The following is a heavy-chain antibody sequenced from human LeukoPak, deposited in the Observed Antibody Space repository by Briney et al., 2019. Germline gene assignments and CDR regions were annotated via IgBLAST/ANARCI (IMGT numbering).Heavy chain of an antibody. Sequence: PGGSLRLSCADSGFTFSSYWMNWVRQAPGEGLEWVSAISGSGGSTYYADSVKGRFTISRDNSKNTLYLQMNSLRAEDTAVYYCAKDGFCSSTSCYIGYWGQGTLVTVSS. D-gene: IGHD2-2*02. CDR2: ISGSGGST. CDR3: AKDGFCSSTSCYIGY. CDR1: GFTFSSYW. V-gene: IGHV3-23*01. J-gene: IGHJ4*02.